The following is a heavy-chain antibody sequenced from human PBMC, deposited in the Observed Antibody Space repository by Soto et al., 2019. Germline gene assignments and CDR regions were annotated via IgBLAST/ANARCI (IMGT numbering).Heavy chain of an antibody. CDR2: IYYSGST. D-gene: IGHD6-6*01. J-gene: IGHJ6*02. Sequence: PSETLSLTCTVSGGSTSSSSYYWGWIRQPPGQGLEWIGSIYYSGSTYYNPSLKSRVTISVDTSKNQFSLKLSSVTAADTAVYYCASRIAARPPYYYYYYGMDVWGQGTTVTVSS. V-gene: IGHV4-39*01. CDR1: GGSTSSSSYY. CDR3: ASRIAARPPYYYYYYGMDV.